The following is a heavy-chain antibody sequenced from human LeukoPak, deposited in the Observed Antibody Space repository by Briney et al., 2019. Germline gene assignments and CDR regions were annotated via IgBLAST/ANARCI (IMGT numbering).Heavy chain of an antibody. Sequence: GSLRLSCAASGFTFSSFAMSWVRQAPGKGLEWVSAINGSGGSTYYTDSVKGRFTISRDNSKNTLYLQMNSLRAGDTAVYYCSGEQLRPVHWGQGTLVTVSS. CDR1: GFTFSSFA. D-gene: IGHD6-13*01. CDR2: INGSGGST. J-gene: IGHJ4*02. V-gene: IGHV3-23*01. CDR3: SGEQLRPVH.